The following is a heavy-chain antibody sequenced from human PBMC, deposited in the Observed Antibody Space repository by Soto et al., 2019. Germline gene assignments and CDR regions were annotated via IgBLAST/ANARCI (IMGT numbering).Heavy chain of an antibody. Sequence: QVQLQESGPGLVKPSETLSLTSTVSGGSINNYYWSWIRQPPGKGLEWIGYIYYSGATEYNPSLKXXVXXSVDTSKNQFSLKLSSVTAADTAVYYCARHRSSSPNLPFDYWGQGTLVTVSS. D-gene: IGHD6-13*01. J-gene: IGHJ4*02. CDR2: IYYSGAT. V-gene: IGHV4-59*08. CDR1: GGSINNYY. CDR3: ARHRSSSPNLPFDY.